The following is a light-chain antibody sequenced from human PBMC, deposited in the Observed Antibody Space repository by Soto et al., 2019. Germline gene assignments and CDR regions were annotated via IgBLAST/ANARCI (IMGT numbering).Light chain of an antibody. Sequence: DIQXTHKNYSLSAPLGYSVTTNCRASQGIRNDLAWYQKKPGQAXNXXXYAASSLTSGAQSRFSGSGSGTEFTLTIRRLQPEDFATYYCQKAEIDRSTFGQGTKVDI. CDR1: QGIRND. V-gene: IGKV1-17*01. J-gene: IGKJ1*01. CDR3: QKAEIDRST. CDR2: AAS.